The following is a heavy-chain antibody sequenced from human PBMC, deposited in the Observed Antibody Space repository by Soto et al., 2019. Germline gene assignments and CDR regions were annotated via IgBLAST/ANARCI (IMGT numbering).Heavy chain of an antibody. CDR2: IIPIFGTA. V-gene: IGHV1-69*13. D-gene: IGHD2-15*01. CDR1: GGTFSSYA. CDR3: ARDRSSVVVVVAARAFDI. Sequence: GASVKVSCKASGGTFSSYAISWVRQAPGEGLEWMGGIIPIFGTANYAQKFQGRVTITADESTSTAYMELSSLRSEDTAVYYCARDRSSVVVVVAARAFDIWGQGTMVTVS. J-gene: IGHJ3*02.